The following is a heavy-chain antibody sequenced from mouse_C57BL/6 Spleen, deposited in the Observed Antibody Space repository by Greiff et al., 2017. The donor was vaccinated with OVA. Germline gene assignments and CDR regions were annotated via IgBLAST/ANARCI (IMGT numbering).Heavy chain of an antibody. Sequence: QVQLQQSGAELVRPGTSVKVSCKASGYAFTNYLIELVKQRPGQGLEWIGVINPGSGGTKYNEKFKGKATLTADKSSSTAYMQLSSLTSEDSAVSSSARERNCCGSSAFAMDYWGQGTSLTVSS. D-gene: IGHD1-1*01. CDR2: INPGSGGT. CDR1: GYAFTNYL. V-gene: IGHV1-54*01. J-gene: IGHJ4*01. CDR3: ARERNCCGSSAFAMDY.